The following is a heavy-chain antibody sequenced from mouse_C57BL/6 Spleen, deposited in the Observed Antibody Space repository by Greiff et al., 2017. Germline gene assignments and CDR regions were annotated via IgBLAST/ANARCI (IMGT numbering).Heavy chain of an antibody. J-gene: IGHJ3*01. Sequence: EVKLQQSGPELVKPGASVKISCKASGYTFTDYYMNWVKQSHGKSLEWIGDINPNNGGTSYNQKFKGKATLTVDKSSSTAYMELRSLTSEDSAVYYCAIGGDAWFAYWGQGTLVTVSA. CDR1: GYTFTDYY. CDR2: INPNNGGT. V-gene: IGHV1-26*01. CDR3: AIGGDAWFAY. D-gene: IGHD3-3*01.